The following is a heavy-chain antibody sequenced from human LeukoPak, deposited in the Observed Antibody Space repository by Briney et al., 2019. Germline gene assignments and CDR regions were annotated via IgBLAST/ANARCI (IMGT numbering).Heavy chain of an antibody. CDR3: ARDHRYAFDN. D-gene: IGHD5-12*01. CDR2: VGISSSNT. CDR1: GFTISDYS. J-gene: IGHJ4*02. V-gene: IGHV3-48*04. Sequence: GGSLRLSCAASGFTISDYSMNWVRQAPGKGLEWISYVGISSSNTKYADSVKGRFTISGDSAKNSVFLQMNYLRVEDTAVYYCARDHRYAFDNWGQGTLVTVSS.